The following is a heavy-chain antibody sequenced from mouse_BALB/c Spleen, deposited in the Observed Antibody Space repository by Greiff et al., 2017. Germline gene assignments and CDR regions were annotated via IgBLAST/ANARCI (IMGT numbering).Heavy chain of an antibody. D-gene: IGHD3-1*01. J-gene: IGHJ2*01. V-gene: IGHV3-6*02. Sequence: EVQLQESGPGLVKPSQSLSLTCTVTGYSITSDYAWNWIRQFPGNKLEWMGYISYDGSNNYNPSLKNRISITRDTSKNQFFLKLNSVTTEDTATYYCARDARYYFDYWGQGTTLTVSS. CDR2: ISYDGSN. CDR3: ARDARYYFDY. CDR1: GYSITSDYA.